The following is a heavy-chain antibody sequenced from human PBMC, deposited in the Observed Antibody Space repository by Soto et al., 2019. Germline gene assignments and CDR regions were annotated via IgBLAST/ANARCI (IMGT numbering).Heavy chain of an antibody. Sequence: PSETLSLTCTVSGGSISSYYWSWIRQPPGKGLEWIGYIYYSGSTNYNPSLKSRVTISVDTSKNQFSLKLSSVTAADTAVYYCARVSASHYYDSSGYQDDFYYGMDVWGQGTTVTVSS. D-gene: IGHD3-22*01. CDR2: IYYSGST. J-gene: IGHJ6*02. V-gene: IGHV4-59*01. CDR1: GGSISSYY. CDR3: ARVSASHYYDSSGYQDDFYYGMDV.